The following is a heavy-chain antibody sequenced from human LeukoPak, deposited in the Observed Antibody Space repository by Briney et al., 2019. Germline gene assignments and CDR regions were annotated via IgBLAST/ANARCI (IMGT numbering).Heavy chain of an antibody. CDR3: ASPYGDYPPHRAYYYYYYGMDV. CDR1: GGTFSSYA. D-gene: IGHD4-17*01. CDR2: IIPIFGTV. J-gene: IGHJ6*02. Sequence: GASVKVSCKASGGTFSSYAISWVRQAPGQGLEWMGGIIPIFGTVNYAQKFQGRVTITADESTSTAYMELSSLRSEDTAVYYCASPYGDYPPHRAYYYYYYGMDVWGQGTTVAVSS. V-gene: IGHV1-69*13.